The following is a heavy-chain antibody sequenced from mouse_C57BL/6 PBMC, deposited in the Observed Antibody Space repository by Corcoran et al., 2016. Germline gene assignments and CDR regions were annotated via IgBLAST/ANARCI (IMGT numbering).Heavy chain of an antibody. CDR1: GYTFTDYY. J-gene: IGHJ4*01. CDR2: INPNNGGT. D-gene: IGHD3-1*01. V-gene: IGHV1-26*01. Sequence: EVQLQQSGPELVKPGASVKISCKASGYTFTDYYMNWVKQSHGKSLEWIGDINPNNGGTSYNQKFKGKATLTVDKSSSTAYMELHSLTSEDSAVYYCGGYLMDYWGQGTSVTVSS. CDR3: GGYLMDY.